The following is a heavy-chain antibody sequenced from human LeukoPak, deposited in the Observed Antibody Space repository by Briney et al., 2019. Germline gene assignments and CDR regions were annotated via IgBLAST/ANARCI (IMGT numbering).Heavy chain of an antibody. V-gene: IGHV4-61*02. D-gene: IGHD5-18*01. Sequence: SETLSLTCTVSGGSISSSSYYWSWIRQPAGKGLEWIGRIETSGTTNYNPSLKSRVTISVDTSKYQFSLKVSSVTAADTAVYYCAREGGYSYGDAPLHFDNWGQGTLVTVSS. CDR2: IETSGTT. J-gene: IGHJ4*02. CDR3: AREGGYSYGDAPLHFDN. CDR1: GGSISSSSYY.